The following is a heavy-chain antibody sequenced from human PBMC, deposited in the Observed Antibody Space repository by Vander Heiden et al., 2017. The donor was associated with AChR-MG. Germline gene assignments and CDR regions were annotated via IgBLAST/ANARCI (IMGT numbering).Heavy chain of an antibody. Sequence: EVQMVESGGGLVQQGRSLRLSCTTSGFTFGDYAMNWVRQAPGKGLEWVGFIRSQLFRETTEYAASVRGRFSISRDNSNSITYLQMNSLKTEDTAVYYCTRAKTVAGAKYYFDWWGQGTLVTVSS. V-gene: IGHV3-49*04. CDR1: GFTFGDYA. CDR2: IRSQLFRETT. D-gene: IGHD3-16*01. CDR3: TRAKTVAGAKYYFDW. J-gene: IGHJ4*02.